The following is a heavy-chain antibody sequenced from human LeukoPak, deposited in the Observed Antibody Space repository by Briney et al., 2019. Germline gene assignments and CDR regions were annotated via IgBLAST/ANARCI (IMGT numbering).Heavy chain of an antibody. CDR1: GFTFGDYP. V-gene: IGHV3-49*04. J-gene: IGHJ3*02. CDR2: IRGKAFGGKT. D-gene: IGHD5-18*01. CDR3: TRRNTADAFDI. Sequence: GGSLRLSCSASGFTFGDYPMTWVRQAPGMGLEWVCFIRGKAFGGKTHYAAPVKGRFTISRDDSKSIAYLQLNSLKTEDTAVYYCTRRNTADAFDIWGHGTMVTVSS.